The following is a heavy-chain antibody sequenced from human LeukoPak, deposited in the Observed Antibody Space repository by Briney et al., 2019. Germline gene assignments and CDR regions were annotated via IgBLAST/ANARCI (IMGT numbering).Heavy chain of an antibody. J-gene: IGHJ6*02. V-gene: IGHV1-2*02. CDR2: INPNSGGT. D-gene: IGHD5-18*01. CDR3: ASARYSYGSNYYYHGMDV. CDR1: GYTFTGYY. Sequence: ASVKVSCKASGYTFTGYYMHWVRQAPGQGLEWMGWINPNSGGTNYAQKFQGRVTMTRDTSISTAYMELSRLRSDDTAVYYCASARYSYGSNYYYHGMDVWGQGTTVTVSS.